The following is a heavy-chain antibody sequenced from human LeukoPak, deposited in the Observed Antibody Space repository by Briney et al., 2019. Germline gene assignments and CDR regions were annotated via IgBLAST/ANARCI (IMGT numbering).Heavy chain of an antibody. J-gene: IGHJ6*02. V-gene: IGHV3-48*03. CDR3: AAETRYYYGMDV. Sequence: GRSLRLSCAASGFTFSSYAMRWVRQAPGKGLEWVSYISSSGSTIYYADSVKGRFTISRDNAKNSLYLQMNSLRVEDTAVYYCAAETRYYYGMDVWGQGTTVTVSS. CDR1: GFTFSSYA. CDR2: ISSSGSTI.